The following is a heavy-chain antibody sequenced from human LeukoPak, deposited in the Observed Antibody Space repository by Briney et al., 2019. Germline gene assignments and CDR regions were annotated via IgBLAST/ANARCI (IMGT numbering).Heavy chain of an antibody. CDR1: GFTFSNHW. CDR3: ARGGSDTAMAHDY. J-gene: IGHJ4*02. D-gene: IGHD5-18*01. CDR2: INRDGSRT. Sequence: GGSLRLSCAASGFTFSNHWMHWVRQAPGKGLMWVSRINRDGSRTDYADSVKGRFTISRDDAKNTLYLQVNSLRAEDTAVYFCARGGSDTAMAHDYWGQGTLVTVSS. V-gene: IGHV3-74*01.